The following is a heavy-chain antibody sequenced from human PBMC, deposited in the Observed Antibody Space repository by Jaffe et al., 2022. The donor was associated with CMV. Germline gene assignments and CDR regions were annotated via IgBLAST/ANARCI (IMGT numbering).Heavy chain of an antibody. CDR3: AKAYSGYDWGVLDY. V-gene: IGHV3-30*18. J-gene: IGHJ4*02. CDR2: ISYDGSNK. D-gene: IGHD5-12*01. CDR1: GFTFSSYG. Sequence: QVQLVESGGGVVQPGRSLRLSCAASGFTFSSYGMHWVRQAPGKGLEWVAVISYDGSNKYYADSVKGRFTISRDNSKNTLYLQMNSLRAEDTAVYYCAKAYSGYDWGVLDYWGQGTLVTVSS.